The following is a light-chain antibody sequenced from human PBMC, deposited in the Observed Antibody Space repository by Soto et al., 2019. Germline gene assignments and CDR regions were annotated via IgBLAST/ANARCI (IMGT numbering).Light chain of an antibody. Sequence: EIVMTQSPATLSVSPGERATLSCTASQSVSSNLAWYQQKPGQAPRLLIYGASTRATGIPARFSGSGSGTEFTLTISSLQSEDFAVYYCQQYNNWLSWTFGQGTKVEI. V-gene: IGKV3-15*01. CDR2: GAS. J-gene: IGKJ1*01. CDR3: QQYNNWLSWT. CDR1: QSVSSN.